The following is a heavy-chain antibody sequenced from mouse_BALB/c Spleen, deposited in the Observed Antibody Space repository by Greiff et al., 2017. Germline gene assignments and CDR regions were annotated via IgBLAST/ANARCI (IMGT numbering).Heavy chain of an antibody. D-gene: IGHD1-1*01. J-gene: IGHJ2*01. V-gene: IGHV5-6-3*01. CDR2: INSNGGST. CDR1: GFTFSSYG. CDR3: ARAPYYYGYFDY. Sequence: EVQRVESGGGLVQPGGSLKLSCAASGFTFSSYGMSWVRQTPDKRLELVATINSNGGSTYYPDSVKGRFTISRDNAKNTLYLQMSSLKSEDTAMYYCARAPYYYGYFDYWGQGTTLTVSS.